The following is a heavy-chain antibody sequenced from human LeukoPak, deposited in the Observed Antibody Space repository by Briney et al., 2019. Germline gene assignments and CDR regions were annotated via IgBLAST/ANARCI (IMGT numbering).Heavy chain of an antibody. CDR3: ARDSSGYYFKSSWYFDL. CDR1: GYTFTGYY. J-gene: IGHJ2*01. V-gene: IGHV1-2*02. Sequence: ASVKVSCKASGYTFTGYYMHWVRQAPGQGLEWMGWINPNSGGTNYAQKFQGRVTMTRDTSISTAYMELSRLRSDDTAVYYCARDSSGYYFKSSWYFDLWGRGTLVTVSS. CDR2: INPNSGGT. D-gene: IGHD3-22*01.